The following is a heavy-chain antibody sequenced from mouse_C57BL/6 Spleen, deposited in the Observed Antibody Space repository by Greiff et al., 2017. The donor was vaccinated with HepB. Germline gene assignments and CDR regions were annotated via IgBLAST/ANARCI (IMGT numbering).Heavy chain of an antibody. CDR3: TTGVTTGY. CDR1: GFNIKDDY. V-gene: IGHV14-4*01. Sequence: VHVKQSGAELVRPGASVKLSCTASGFNIKDDYMHWVKQRPEQGLEWIGWIDPENGDTEYASKFQGKATITADTSSNTAYLQLSSLTSEDTAVYYCTTGVTTGYWGQGTTLTVSS. CDR2: IDPENGDT. D-gene: IGHD2-2*01. J-gene: IGHJ2*01.